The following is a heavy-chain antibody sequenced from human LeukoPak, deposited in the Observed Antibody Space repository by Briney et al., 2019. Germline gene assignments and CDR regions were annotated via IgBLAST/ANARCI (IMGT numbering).Heavy chain of an antibody. CDR1: GYTFTIYY. J-gene: IGHJ3*02. Sequence: ASVRVSYKASGYTFTIYYMHWVRQAPGQGREGMGIINPSGGSTSYAQKFQGRVTMTRDTSTSRVYMELSSLRAEDTAVYYCARHNWNYGAFDIWGQGTMVTVSS. V-gene: IGHV1-46*01. D-gene: IGHD1-7*01. CDR3: ARHNWNYGAFDI. CDR2: INPSGGST.